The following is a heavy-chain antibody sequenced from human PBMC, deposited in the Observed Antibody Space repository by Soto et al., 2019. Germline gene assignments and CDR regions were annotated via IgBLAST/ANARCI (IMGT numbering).Heavy chain of an antibody. J-gene: IGHJ6*03. D-gene: IGHD3-10*01. Sequence: GGSLRLSCAASGFTFSSYSMNWVRQAPGKGLEWVSSISSSSSYIYYADSVKGRFTISRDNAKNSLYLQMNSLRAEDTAVYYCARGANYYGSGSYYKNYYYYMDVWGKGTTVTVSS. V-gene: IGHV3-21*01. CDR1: GFTFSSYS. CDR2: ISSSSSYI. CDR3: ARGANYYGSGSYYKNYYYYMDV.